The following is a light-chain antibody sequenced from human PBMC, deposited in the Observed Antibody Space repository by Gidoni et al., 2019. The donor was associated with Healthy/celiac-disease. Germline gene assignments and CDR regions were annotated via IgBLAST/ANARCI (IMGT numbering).Light chain of an antibody. CDR2: AAS. Sequence: DIPMTQSPSSLSASVGDRVTITCRASQSISSSLNWYQQKPGKAPKLLIYAASSLQSGVPSRFSGSGSGTDFTLTISSLQPEDFATYYCQQSYSTPSRTFXGXTKVEIK. J-gene: IGKJ4*01. CDR3: QQSYSTPSRT. V-gene: IGKV1-39*01. CDR1: QSISSS.